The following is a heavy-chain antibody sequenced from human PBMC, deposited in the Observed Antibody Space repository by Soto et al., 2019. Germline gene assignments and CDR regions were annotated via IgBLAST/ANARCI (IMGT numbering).Heavy chain of an antibody. CDR1: GGSISSSSYY. Sequence: QLQLQESGPGLVKPSETLSLTCTVSGGSISSSSYYWGWIRQPPGKGLEWIGSIYYSGSTYYNPSLKSRVTISVDTSKNQFSLKLSSVTAADTAVYYCARLSIAAPMYYFDYWGQGTLVTVSS. V-gene: IGHV4-39*01. D-gene: IGHD6-6*01. CDR2: IYYSGST. CDR3: ARLSIAAPMYYFDY. J-gene: IGHJ4*02.